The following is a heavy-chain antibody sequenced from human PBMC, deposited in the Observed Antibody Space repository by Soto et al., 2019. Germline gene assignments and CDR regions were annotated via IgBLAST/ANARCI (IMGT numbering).Heavy chain of an antibody. V-gene: IGHV4-34*01. Sequence: SETLSLTCTAYGESFNGYCWSWIRQPPGKGLEWIGEIYHSGDTNYNPARSTRVTILVAKSKNQFSLKRSSVTAADTAVYYCARGLGRRYSYGPYDYWGQGTLVTVSS. CDR2: IYHSGDT. J-gene: IGHJ4*02. CDR1: GESFNGYC. D-gene: IGHD5-18*01. CDR3: ARGLGRRYSYGPYDY.